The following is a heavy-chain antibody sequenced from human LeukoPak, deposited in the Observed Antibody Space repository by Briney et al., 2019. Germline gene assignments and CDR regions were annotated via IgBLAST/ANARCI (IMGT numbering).Heavy chain of an antibody. V-gene: IGHV1-8*01. CDR2: VNPDSGDT. D-gene: IGHD1-1*01. CDR3: TRDWTY. CDR1: GYTFTNYD. Sequence: ASVKLSCKTSGYTFTNYDINWVRQASGQGLEWMGGVNPDSGDTGYAQKFQGRLTMTTNTSSRMAYMEMTSLRSDDTAVYYCTRDWTYWGPGTLVTVSS. J-gene: IGHJ4*02.